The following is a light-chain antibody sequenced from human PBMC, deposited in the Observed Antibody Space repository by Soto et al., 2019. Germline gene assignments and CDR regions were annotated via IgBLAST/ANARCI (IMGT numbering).Light chain of an antibody. CDR1: SSDVGGYNY. CDR2: DVS. V-gene: IGLV2-14*03. Sequence: QSALTQPASVSGSPGQSITISCTGTSSDVGGYNYVSWYQHHPGKAPKLTIFDVSNRPSGVSNRFSGSKSGNTASLTISGLQAEDEADYYCSSYTASSTYVFGTGTKLTVL. J-gene: IGLJ1*01. CDR3: SSYTASSTYV.